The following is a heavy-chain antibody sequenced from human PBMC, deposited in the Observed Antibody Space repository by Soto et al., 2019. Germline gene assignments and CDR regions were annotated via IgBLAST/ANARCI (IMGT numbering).Heavy chain of an antibody. V-gene: IGHV2-5*02. D-gene: IGHD4-17*01. CDR3: AHSLAASNYADYEPINSFDY. J-gene: IGHJ4*02. CDR1: GFSLSTSGVG. Sequence: QITLKESGPPLVKPTQTLTLTCTFSGFSLSTSGVGVGWIRQPPGKALEWLALIYWDDDKRYSPSLKSRLTTPKDTSKTHVVLTMPNIDPVDTATYYCAHSLAASNYADYEPINSFDYWGQGTLVTVSS. CDR2: IYWDDDK.